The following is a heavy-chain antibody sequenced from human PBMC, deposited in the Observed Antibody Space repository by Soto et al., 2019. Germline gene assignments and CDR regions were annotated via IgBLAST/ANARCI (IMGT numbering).Heavy chain of an antibody. D-gene: IGHD1-26*01. Sequence: QVQLVQSGAEVKKPGSSVKVSCKASGGTFSSYTFSWVRQAPGQGLEWVGRIIPILAIANYTQKFQGRVTITADKSTNTAYMELSSLRSEDKAVYYCARKVGPHHWSDPWGQGTLVTVSS. J-gene: IGHJ5*02. CDR3: ARKVGPHHWSDP. V-gene: IGHV1-69*02. CDR1: GGTFSSYT. CDR2: IIPILAIA.